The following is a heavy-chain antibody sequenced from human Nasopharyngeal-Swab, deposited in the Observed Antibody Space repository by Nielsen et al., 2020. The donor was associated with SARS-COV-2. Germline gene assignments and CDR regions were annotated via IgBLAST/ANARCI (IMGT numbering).Heavy chain of an antibody. J-gene: IGHJ6*03. Sequence: SETLSLTCTVSGGSISSYYWSWIRQPAGKGLEWIGRIYTSGSTNYNPSLKSRVTMSVDTSKNQFSLKLSSVTAADTAVYYCAREGYYYDSSGPRGGYYYYYMDVWGKGTTVTVSS. CDR3: AREGYYYDSSGPRGGYYYYYMDV. D-gene: IGHD3-22*01. V-gene: IGHV4-4*07. CDR2: IYTSGST. CDR1: GGSISSYY.